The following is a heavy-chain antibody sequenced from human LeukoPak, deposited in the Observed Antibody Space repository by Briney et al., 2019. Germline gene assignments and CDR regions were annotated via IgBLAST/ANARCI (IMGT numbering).Heavy chain of an antibody. Sequence: SETLSLTCTVSGGSISTYYWSWIRQPPGKGLEWIAYIDYSASTNYNPSLKSRVTISVDTSKNQFSLKLSSVTAADTAVYYCARHGGVVRGEGRDAFGIWGQGPMVTVSS. J-gene: IGHJ3*02. D-gene: IGHD3-10*01. CDR2: IDYSAST. CDR1: GGSISTYY. CDR3: ARHGGVVRGEGRDAFGI. V-gene: IGHV4-59*08.